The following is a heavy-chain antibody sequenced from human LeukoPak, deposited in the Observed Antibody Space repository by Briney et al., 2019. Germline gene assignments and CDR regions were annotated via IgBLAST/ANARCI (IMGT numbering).Heavy chain of an antibody. CDR3: ARRPNSWNWFDP. J-gene: IGHJ5*02. Sequence: SQTLSLTCTVSGGSISSGGYYWSWIRQHPGKGLEWIGYIYYSGSTYYNPSLKSRVTISVDTSKNQLSLKLSSVTAADTAVYYCARRPNSWNWFDPWGQGTLVTVSS. V-gene: IGHV4-31*03. D-gene: IGHD2-15*01. CDR2: IYYSGST. CDR1: GGSISSGGYY.